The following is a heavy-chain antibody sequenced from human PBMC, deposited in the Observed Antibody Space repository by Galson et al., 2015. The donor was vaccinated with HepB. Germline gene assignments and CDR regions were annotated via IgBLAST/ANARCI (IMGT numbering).Heavy chain of an antibody. J-gene: IGHJ4*02. CDR1: GITFSSYS. Sequence: SLRLSCAASGITFSSYSMNWVRQAPGKGLEWVSYISSSSSSIYYADSVKGRFTISRDNAKNSLYLQMNSLGDEDTAVYYCARGLGSGRLPFDYWSQGTLVTVSS. CDR3: ARGLGSGRLPFDY. D-gene: IGHD3-10*01. V-gene: IGHV3-48*02. CDR2: ISSSSSSI.